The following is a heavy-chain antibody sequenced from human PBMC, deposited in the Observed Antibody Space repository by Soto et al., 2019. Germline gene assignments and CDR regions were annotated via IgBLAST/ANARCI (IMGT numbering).Heavy chain of an antibody. CDR1: SGSISSSNW. CDR3: ARARLQGLYNWNSMSWFDP. D-gene: IGHD1-7*01. CDR2: IYHSGST. Sequence: SETLSLTCAVSSGSISSSNWWSWVRQPPGKGLEWIGEIYHSGSTNYNPSLKSRVTISVDKSKNQFSLKLSSVTAADTAVYYCARARLQGLYNWNSMSWFDPWGQGTLVTVSS. J-gene: IGHJ5*02. V-gene: IGHV4-4*02.